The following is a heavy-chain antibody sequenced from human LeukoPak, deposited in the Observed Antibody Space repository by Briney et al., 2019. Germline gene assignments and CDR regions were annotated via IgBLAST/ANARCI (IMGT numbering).Heavy chain of an antibody. Sequence: PSETLSLTCAVYGGSFSGYYWSWIRQPPGKGLEWIGEINHSGSTNYNPSLKSRVTISVDTSKNQFSLKLSSVTAADTAVYYCARGEGYCSSTSCYTGNYYYGMDVWGQGTTVTVSS. D-gene: IGHD2-2*02. CDR2: INHSGST. J-gene: IGHJ6*02. CDR3: ARGEGYCSSTSCYTGNYYYGMDV. CDR1: GGSFSGYY. V-gene: IGHV4-34*01.